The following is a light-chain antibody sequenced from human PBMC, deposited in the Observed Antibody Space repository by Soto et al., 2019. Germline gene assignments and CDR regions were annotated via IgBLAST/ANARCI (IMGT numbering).Light chain of an antibody. V-gene: IGKV1-39*01. CDR3: QQSYSTPRT. CDR1: QSISSY. Sequence: IQMTQSPSSLSSSVGDRVTITCRASQSISSYLNWYQQKPGKAPKLLIYAASSLQSGVPSRCSGSGSGTDFTLTISSLQPEDFETYYCQQSYSTPRTFGQGTNVDIK. CDR2: AAS. J-gene: IGKJ1*01.